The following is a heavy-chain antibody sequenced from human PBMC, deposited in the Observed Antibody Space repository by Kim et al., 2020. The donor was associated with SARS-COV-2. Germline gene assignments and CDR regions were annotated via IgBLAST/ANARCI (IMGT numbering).Heavy chain of an antibody. D-gene: IGHD2-21*02. J-gene: IGHJ5*02. CDR3: AKGVVVVTGDWFDP. V-gene: IGHV3-9*01. Sequence: EQSMQGHFTMSRDNTKNALYLQMNSLRDEDTALYYCAKGVVVVTGDWFDPWGQGTLVTVSS.